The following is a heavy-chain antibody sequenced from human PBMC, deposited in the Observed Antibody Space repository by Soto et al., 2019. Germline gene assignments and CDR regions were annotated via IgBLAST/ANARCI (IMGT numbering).Heavy chain of an antibody. J-gene: IGHJ5*02. Sequence: DSVKVSCKASGYTFTGYYMHLVRQAPGQGLEWMGWINPNSGGTNYSQKFHGRVTMTRDTSISTAYMELSRLRSDDTAVYYCARGKSGYHNWFDPWGQGTMVTVSS. D-gene: IGHD3-3*01. CDR3: ARGKSGYHNWFDP. CDR2: INPNSGGT. CDR1: GYTFTGYY. V-gene: IGHV1-2*02.